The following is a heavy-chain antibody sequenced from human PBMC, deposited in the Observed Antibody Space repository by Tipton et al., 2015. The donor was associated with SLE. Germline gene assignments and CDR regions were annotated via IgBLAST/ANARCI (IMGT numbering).Heavy chain of an antibody. CDR2: INEDGSET. CDR3: ARHAT. D-gene: IGHD2-2*01. CDR1: GFTFSSYT. J-gene: IGHJ5*02. Sequence: GSLRLSCAASGFTFSSYTMNWVRQAPGKGLEWVANINEDGSETYYVDSVKGRFTISRDNAKNSLFLQMNSLRAEDTALYFCARHATWGQGTLVTVSS. V-gene: IGHV3-7*01.